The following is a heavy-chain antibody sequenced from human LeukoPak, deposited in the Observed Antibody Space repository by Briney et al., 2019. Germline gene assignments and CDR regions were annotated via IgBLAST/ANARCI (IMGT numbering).Heavy chain of an antibody. Sequence: GGSLRLSCAASGFTFSSYEMNWLRQAPGKGLEGVSYISSSGSTIYYADSVKGRFTISRDNAKNSLYLKMNSLRAEGTAVYYCARPPAARRGDYWGQGTLVTVSS. CDR3: ARPPAARRGDY. CDR1: GFTFSSYE. J-gene: IGHJ4*02. D-gene: IGHD6-6*01. CDR2: ISSSGSTI. V-gene: IGHV3-48*03.